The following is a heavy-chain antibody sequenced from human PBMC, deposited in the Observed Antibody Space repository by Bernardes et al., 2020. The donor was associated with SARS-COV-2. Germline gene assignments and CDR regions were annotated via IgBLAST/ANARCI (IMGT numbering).Heavy chain of an antibody. Sequence: GGSLRLSCAASGFTFSDYYMNWIRQAPGKGLEWVSYISSSSSYTNYADSVRGRFTMSRDNAKNSLYLQMNSLRAEDTAVYYCARGSFSKPGVDYWGQGTLVTVSS. V-gene: IGHV3-11*06. CDR2: ISSSSSYT. J-gene: IGHJ4*02. CDR3: ARGSFSKPGVDY. D-gene: IGHD3-10*01. CDR1: GFTFSDYY.